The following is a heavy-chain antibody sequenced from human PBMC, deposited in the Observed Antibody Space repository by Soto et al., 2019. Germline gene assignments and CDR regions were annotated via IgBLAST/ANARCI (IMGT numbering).Heavy chain of an antibody. V-gene: IGHV3-23*01. Sequence: EVQLLESGGGLVQPGGSLRLSCAASGFTFSSYAMSWVRQAPGKGLEWVSIISGSGGSTFYADSVKGRFTISRDNSNNTLYLQMNSLTAEDTAVYYCAKHFVNGEVDYWGQGTLVTVSS. CDR3: AKHFVNGEVDY. CDR2: ISGSGGST. D-gene: IGHD3-10*01. CDR1: GFTFSSYA. J-gene: IGHJ4*02.